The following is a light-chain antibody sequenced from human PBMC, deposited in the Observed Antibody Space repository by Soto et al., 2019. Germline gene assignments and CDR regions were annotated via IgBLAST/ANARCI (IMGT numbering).Light chain of an antibody. CDR3: QQYNNWPPTT. V-gene: IGKV3-15*01. CDR2: GAS. Sequence: EIVMTQALAIPSETPGERATLSCRASQSVSSNLAWYQQKPGQAPRLLIYGASTRATGIPARFSGSGSGTEFTLTISSLQSEDFAVYYCQQYNNWPPTTFGQGTRLEIK. J-gene: IGKJ5*01. CDR1: QSVSSN.